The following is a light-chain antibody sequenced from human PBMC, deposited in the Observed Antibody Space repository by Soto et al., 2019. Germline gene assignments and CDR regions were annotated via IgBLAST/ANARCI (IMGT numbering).Light chain of an antibody. Sequence: QSALTQPPSASGSPGQSVTISCTGTKNDIGVYDFVSWYQHHPGKAPRLIIYEVVQRPSGVPDRFSGSKSGNTASLTVSGLQDEDEADYFCKSYDGSNTYVFGSGTRSP. CDR3: KSYDGSNTYV. J-gene: IGLJ1*01. CDR1: KNDIGVYDF. CDR2: EVV. V-gene: IGLV2-8*01.